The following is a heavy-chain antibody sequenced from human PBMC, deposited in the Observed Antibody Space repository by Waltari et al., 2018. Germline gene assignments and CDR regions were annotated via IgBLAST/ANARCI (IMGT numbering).Heavy chain of an antibody. CDR1: GGSVTSYF. CDR2: ISTRGSV. V-gene: IGHV4-4*07. J-gene: IGHJ4*02. D-gene: IGHD1-26*01. Sequence: VQLQESGPGLVKPSETLSLTCTVSGGSVTSYFWGWVRQPAGKGLEGVGRISTRGSVNYSPALESRVTMSVDRSENQVSLNLHSVTAADTAIYYCARETGTGYYPNYFDYWGQGTPVTVSS. CDR3: ARETGTGYYPNYFDY.